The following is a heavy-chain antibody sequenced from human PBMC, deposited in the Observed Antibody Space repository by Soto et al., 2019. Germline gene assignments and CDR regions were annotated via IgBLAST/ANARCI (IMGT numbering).Heavy chain of an antibody. CDR2: INHSGST. D-gene: IGHD3-22*01. J-gene: IGHJ4*02. CDR3: ARGRGYYDSSGSRRYFDY. CDR1: GGSFSGYY. Sequence: QVQLQQWGAGLLKPSETLSLTCAVYGGSFSGYYCTWIRQPPGKGLEWIGEINHSGSTNYNPSLKSRVTISVDXXKXQXYLKLSSVTAADTAVYYCARGRGYYDSSGSRRYFDYWGQGTLVTVSS. V-gene: IGHV4-34*01.